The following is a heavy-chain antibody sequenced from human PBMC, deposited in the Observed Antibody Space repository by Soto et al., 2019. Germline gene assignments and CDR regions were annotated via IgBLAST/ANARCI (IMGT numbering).Heavy chain of an antibody. Sequence: QVQLVQSGAEVKKPGSSVKVSCKASGGTFSSYAISWVRQAPGQGLEWMGGIIPIFGTANYAQKFQGRVTISADEATSTDYMELSILRSEDTAVYYCAREGPDSTYYYDSSGYHPGFDYWGQGTLVTVSS. J-gene: IGHJ4*02. CDR2: IIPIFGTA. V-gene: IGHV1-69*01. CDR1: GGTFSSYA. D-gene: IGHD3-22*01. CDR3: AREGPDSTYYYDSSGYHPGFDY.